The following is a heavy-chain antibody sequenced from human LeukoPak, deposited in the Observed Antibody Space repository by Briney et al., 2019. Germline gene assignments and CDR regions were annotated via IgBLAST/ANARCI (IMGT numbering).Heavy chain of an antibody. V-gene: IGHV4-39*01. CDR2: IYYSGST. J-gene: IGHJ3*02. Sequence: PSATLSLTCTVSGGSISSSSDYWGWIRQPPGKGLEWIGSIYYSGSTYYNPSLKSRVTISVDTSKNQFSLRLSSVTAADTAVYYCARQGAGGRAFDIWGQGTMVSVSS. CDR1: GGSISSSSDY. CDR3: ARQGAGGRAFDI. D-gene: IGHD1-26*01.